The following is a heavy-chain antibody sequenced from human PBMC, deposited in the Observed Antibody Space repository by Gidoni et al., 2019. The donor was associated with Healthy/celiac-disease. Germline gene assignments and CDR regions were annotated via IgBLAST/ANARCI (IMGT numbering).Heavy chain of an antibody. D-gene: IGHD3-16*01. CDR1: GGSISSSSYY. Sequence: QLQLQASGPGLVKPSETLSPTCTVSGGSISSSSYYWGWIRQPPGKGLEWIGSIYYSGSTYYNPSLKSRVTISVDTSKNQFSLKLSSVTAADTAVYYCARQLGRWGAFDIWGQGTMVTVSS. CDR2: IYYSGST. CDR3: ARQLGRWGAFDI. J-gene: IGHJ3*02. V-gene: IGHV4-39*01.